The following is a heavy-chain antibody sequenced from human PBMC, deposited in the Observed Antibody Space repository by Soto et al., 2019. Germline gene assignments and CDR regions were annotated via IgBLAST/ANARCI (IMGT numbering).Heavy chain of an antibody. Sequence: PSQTLSLTCAISGDSVSSNSAAWNWIRQSPSRGLEWLGRTYYRSKWYNDYAVSVKSRITINPDTSKNQFSLQLNSVTPEDTAVYYCARDPMRRGGRIHFDWSYFDYWGQGTLVTVSS. D-gene: IGHD3-9*01. CDR3: ARDPMRRGGRIHFDWSYFDY. V-gene: IGHV6-1*01. J-gene: IGHJ4*02. CDR2: TYYRSKWYN. CDR1: GDSVSSNSAA.